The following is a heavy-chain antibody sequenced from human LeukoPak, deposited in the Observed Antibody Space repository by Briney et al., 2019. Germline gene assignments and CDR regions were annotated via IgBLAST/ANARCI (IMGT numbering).Heavy chain of an antibody. CDR2: IYYSGST. J-gene: IGHJ6*03. CDR3: ARVSPPVVVPAARRYYYYYYMDV. V-gene: IGHV4-59*01. CDR1: GGSISSYY. Sequence: PSETLSLPCTVSGGSISSYYWSWIRQPPGKGLEWIGYIYYSGSTNYNPSLKSRVTISVDTSKNQFSLKLSSVTAADTAVYYCARVSPPVVVPAARRYYYYYYMDVWGKGTTVTVSS. D-gene: IGHD2-2*01.